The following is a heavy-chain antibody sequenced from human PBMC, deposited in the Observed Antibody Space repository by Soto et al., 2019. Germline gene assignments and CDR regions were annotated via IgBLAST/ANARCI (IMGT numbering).Heavy chain of an antibody. CDR2: ISSDGNHK. CDR1: GFNVSAYT. J-gene: IGHJ4*02. D-gene: IGHD1-26*01. Sequence: QVKLVESGGGVVQPGRSLRLSCAASGFNVSAYTMHWVLQAPGKGLEWVAVISSDGNHKYYTDSVKGRFTISRDTSTNTLYLQMNSLRAEDTAVYYCARWEQPLFDYWCQGTLVTVSS. CDR3: ARWEQPLFDY. V-gene: IGHV3-30-3*01.